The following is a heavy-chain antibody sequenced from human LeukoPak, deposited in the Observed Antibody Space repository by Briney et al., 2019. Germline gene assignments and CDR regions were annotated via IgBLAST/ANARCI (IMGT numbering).Heavy chain of an antibody. J-gene: IGHJ2*01. CDR2: MNPSRGNT. CDR3: ARGRVTMFGPVGWYFDL. V-gene: IGHV1-8*02. Sequence: ASVRVSCKVSGYTFTDYDINWVRQATGQGLEWMGWMNPSRGNTGYAQKFQGRFTITRNTSMSTIYMELRSLRSEDTAVYFCARGRVTMFGPVGWYFDLWGRGTLLTVSS. CDR1: GYTFTDYD. D-gene: IGHD3-3*01.